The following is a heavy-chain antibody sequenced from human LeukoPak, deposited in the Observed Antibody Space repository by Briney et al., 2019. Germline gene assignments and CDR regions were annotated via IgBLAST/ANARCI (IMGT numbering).Heavy chain of an antibody. V-gene: IGHV4-4*07. CDR1: GGSISSYY. CDR2: IYTSGST. CDR3: ARNYYDSSGYYPDWYFDL. D-gene: IGHD3-22*01. Sequence: SSETLSLTCTVSGGSISSYYWSWIRQPAGKGLEWIGRIYTSGSTNYNPSLKSRVTMSVDTSKNQFSLKLSSVTAADTAVYYCARNYYDSSGYYPDWYFDLWDRGTLVTVSS. J-gene: IGHJ2*01.